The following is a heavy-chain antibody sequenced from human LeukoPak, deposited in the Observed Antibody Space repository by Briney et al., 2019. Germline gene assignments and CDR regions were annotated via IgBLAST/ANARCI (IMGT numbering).Heavy chain of an antibody. CDR3: ARENTHGSGSYYILYYYYYYGMDV. D-gene: IGHD3-10*01. V-gene: IGHV3-48*02. CDR2: ISSSSSTI. CDR1: GFTFSSYS. J-gene: IGHJ6*02. Sequence: PGGSLRLSCAASGFTFSSYSMNWVRQAPGKGLEWVSYISSSSSTIYYADSVKGRFTISRDNAKNSLYLQMNSLRDEDTAVYYCARENTHGSGSYYILYYYYYYGMDVWGQGTTVTVSS.